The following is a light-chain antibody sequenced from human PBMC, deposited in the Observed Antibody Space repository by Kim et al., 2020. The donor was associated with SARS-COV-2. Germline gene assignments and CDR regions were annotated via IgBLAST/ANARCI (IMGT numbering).Light chain of an antibody. J-gene: IGLJ2*01. V-gene: IGLV3-19*01. CDR2: AGN. CDR3: TARDRSGNHLV. CDR1: NSRTEA. Sequence: GKTGRSKGEGDNSRTEAARWDQQKPEQAPVLVVSAGNNRPSGIPDRFSGSSAGETTTLTLTGGQAEDEADYDCTARDRSGNHLVFGGGTKRTVL.